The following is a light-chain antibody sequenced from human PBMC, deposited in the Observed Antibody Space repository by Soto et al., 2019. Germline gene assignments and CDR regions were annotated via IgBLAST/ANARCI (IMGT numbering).Light chain of an antibody. CDR3: QQSYSSPH. CDR1: ESISRH. Sequence: DIQMTQSPSSLSAAAGDRITITCLASESISRHLNWYQQKPGQAPKLLIYAASTLQSGVPSRFSGSGSGTEFTLTITSLEPEDFATYYCQQSYSSPHFGPGTTVD. J-gene: IGKJ3*01. CDR2: AAS. V-gene: IGKV1-39*01.